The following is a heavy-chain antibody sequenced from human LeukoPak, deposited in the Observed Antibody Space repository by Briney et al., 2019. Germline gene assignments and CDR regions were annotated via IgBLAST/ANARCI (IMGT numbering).Heavy chain of an antibody. CDR2: IGSDGSDI. Sequence: PGGSLRVSCAVSGFTFSGSWMHWVRQAPGRGLVCVSRIGSDGSDIFYADSVKGRFTISRDNSKNMLYLQMNSLRAEDTAVYYCARDKGAATEERSDYWGQGTLVTVSS. CDR1: GFTFSGSW. CDR3: ARDKGAATEERSDY. V-gene: IGHV3-74*01. J-gene: IGHJ4*02. D-gene: IGHD1-26*01.